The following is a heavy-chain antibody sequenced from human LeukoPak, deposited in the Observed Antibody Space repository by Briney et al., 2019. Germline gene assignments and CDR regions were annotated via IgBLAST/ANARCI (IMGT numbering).Heavy chain of an antibody. D-gene: IGHD6-13*01. V-gene: IGHV3-7*01. J-gene: IGHJ4*02. CDR2: MKYDGSEK. CDR1: GFTFSSYW. Sequence: GGSQRLSCAASGFTFSSYWMSWVRQAPGKGLEGVANMKYDGSEKDYVDSVKGRFTISRDNAKNSLYLQMNSLRAEDTAVYYCARDVAAAGLFFDYWGQGTLVTVSS. CDR3: ARDVAAAGLFFDY.